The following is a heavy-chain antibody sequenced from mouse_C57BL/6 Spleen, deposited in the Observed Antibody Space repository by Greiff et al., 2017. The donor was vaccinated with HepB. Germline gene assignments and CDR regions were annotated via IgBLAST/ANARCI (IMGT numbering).Heavy chain of an antibody. CDR3: ARGGYYGSSYDYAMDY. CDR1: GYAFSSYW. V-gene: IGHV1-80*01. Sequence: VKLQESGAELVKPGASVKISCKASGYAFSSYWMNWVKQRPGKGLEWIGQIYPGDGDTNYNGKFKGKATLTADKSSSTAYMQLSSLTSEDSAVYFCARGGYYGSSYDYAMDYWGQGTSVTVSS. J-gene: IGHJ4*01. CDR2: IYPGDGDT. D-gene: IGHD1-1*01.